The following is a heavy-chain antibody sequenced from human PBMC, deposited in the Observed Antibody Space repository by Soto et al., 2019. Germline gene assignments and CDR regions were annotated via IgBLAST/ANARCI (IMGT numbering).Heavy chain of an antibody. CDR1: GFTFSGSW. J-gene: IGHJ4*02. V-gene: IGHV3-74*01. Sequence: EVQLVESGGGLVQPGGSLRLSCAASGFTFSGSWMHWVRQAPGKGLVWVSRINGDGSGTSYADFVKGRFTISRDDGKNTLFLHMNGLRAEDTAGYYCARGIFGSGTANDYWGQGTLVTVSS. CDR3: ARGIFGSGTANDY. CDR2: INGDGSGT. D-gene: IGHD3-10*01.